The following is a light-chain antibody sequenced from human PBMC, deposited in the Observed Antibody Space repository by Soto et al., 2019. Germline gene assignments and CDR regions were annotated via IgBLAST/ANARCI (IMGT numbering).Light chain of an antibody. Sequence: QSALTQPASVSGSTGQSITISCTGASDDVGAFNYVSWYQQHPGKAPKLMIFEVSHRPSGVSNRFSGSKSGNTASLTISGLQAEDESDYYCTSYASSVNYVFGTGTKLTVL. CDR1: SDDVGAFNY. V-gene: IGLV2-14*01. CDR3: TSYASSVNYV. CDR2: EVS. J-gene: IGLJ1*01.